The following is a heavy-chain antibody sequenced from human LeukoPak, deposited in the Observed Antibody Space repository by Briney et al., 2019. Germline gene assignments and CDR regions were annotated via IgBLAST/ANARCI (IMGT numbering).Heavy chain of an antibody. CDR1: GGSFSGYY. V-gene: IGHV4-34*01. Sequence: SETLSLTCAVYGGSFSGYYWSWIRHPPGKGLEWIGEINHSGSTNYNPSLKSRVTISVDTSKNQFSLKLSSVTAADTAVYYCARVVPAAYYYYYMDVWGKGTTVTVPS. J-gene: IGHJ6*03. CDR3: ARVVPAAYYYYYMDV. CDR2: INHSGST. D-gene: IGHD2-2*01.